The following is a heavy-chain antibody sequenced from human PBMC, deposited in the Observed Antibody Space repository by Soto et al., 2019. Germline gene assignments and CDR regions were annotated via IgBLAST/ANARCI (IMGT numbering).Heavy chain of an antibody. J-gene: IGHJ4*02. CDR1: GGTFSSYA. D-gene: IGHD3-22*01. CDR2: IIPIFGTA. Sequence: SVKVSCKASGGTFSSYAISWVRQAPGQGLEWMGGIIPIFGTANYAQKFQGRVTITADESTSTAYMELSSLRSEDTAVYYCARLPHPDYYDSSGYLVFGYWGQGTLVTVSS. V-gene: IGHV1-69*13. CDR3: ARLPHPDYYDSSGYLVFGY.